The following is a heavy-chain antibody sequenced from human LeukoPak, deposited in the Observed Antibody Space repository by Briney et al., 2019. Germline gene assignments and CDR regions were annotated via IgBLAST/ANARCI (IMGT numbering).Heavy chain of an antibody. D-gene: IGHD6-6*01. CDR2: ISSSGSTI. V-gene: IGHV3-11*04. CDR3: TRVSYSSSSGHWFDP. Sequence: GGSLRLSCAASGFTFSDYYMSWIRQAPGKGLEWVSCISSSGSTIYYADSVKGRFTISRDNAKNSLYLQMNSLRAEATAVYYCTRVSYSSSSGHWFDPWGQGTLVTVSS. CDR1: GFTFSDYY. J-gene: IGHJ5*02.